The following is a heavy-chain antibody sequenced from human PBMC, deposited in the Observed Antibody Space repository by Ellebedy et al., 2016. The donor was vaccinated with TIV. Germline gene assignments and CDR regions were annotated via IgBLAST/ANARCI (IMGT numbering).Heavy chain of an antibody. CDR1: GGSVSSGSYY. V-gene: IGHV4-61*01. J-gene: IGHJ4*02. CDR2: IYHSGIT. Sequence: SETLSLTCTVSGGSVSSGSYYWSWIRQPPGKGLEWIGYIYHSGITNYNPSLQSRVTLSLDTSKDQFSLRLSSVTAADTAVYYCAGVRDGSRPFDYWGQGTLVTVSS. CDR3: AGVRDGSRPFDY. D-gene: IGHD6-13*01.